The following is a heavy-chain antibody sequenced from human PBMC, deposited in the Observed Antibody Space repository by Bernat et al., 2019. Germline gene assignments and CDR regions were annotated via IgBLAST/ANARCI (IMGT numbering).Heavy chain of an antibody. V-gene: IGHV3-48*03. CDR1: GFTFSSYE. Sequence: EVQLVESGGGLVQPGGSLRLSCAASGFTFSSYEMNWVRQAPGKGLEWVSYISSSGSTIYYADSVKGRFTISRDNAKNSLYLQMNSLRAEDTAVYYCAINLAAAGPAGFDYWGQGTLVTVSS. CDR3: AINLAAAGPAGFDY. J-gene: IGHJ4*02. CDR2: ISSSGSTI. D-gene: IGHD6-13*01.